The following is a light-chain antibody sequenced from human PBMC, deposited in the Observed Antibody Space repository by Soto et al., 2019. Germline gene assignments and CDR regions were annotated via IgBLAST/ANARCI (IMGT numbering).Light chain of an antibody. CDR1: QSVSSSY. V-gene: IGKV3-20*01. Sequence: EIVLTQSPGPLSLSPGERATLSCRSSQSVSSSYLAWYQQKPGQAPRLLIYGASSRATGIPDRFSGSGSGTDFTLTISRLEPEDVAVYYCQQYGSSPETLGQGTKVDIK. J-gene: IGKJ1*01. CDR2: GAS. CDR3: QQYGSSPET.